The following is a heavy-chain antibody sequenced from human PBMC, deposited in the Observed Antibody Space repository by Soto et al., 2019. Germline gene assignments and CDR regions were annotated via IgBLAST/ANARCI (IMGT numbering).Heavy chain of an antibody. Sequence: ASVKVSCKASGYTFTIYAMHWVLQAPGEWLEWMGWINAGNGNTKYSQKFQGGVTITRDTSASTAYMELSSLRSEDTAVYYCARAHYDILTGYYINSFDSWGQGTLVNV. J-gene: IGHJ5*01. D-gene: IGHD3-9*01. CDR3: ARAHYDILTGYYINSFDS. CDR1: GYTFTIYA. CDR2: INAGNGNT. V-gene: IGHV1-3*01.